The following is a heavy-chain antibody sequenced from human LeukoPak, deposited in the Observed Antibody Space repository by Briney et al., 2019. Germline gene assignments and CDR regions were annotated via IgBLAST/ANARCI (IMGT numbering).Heavy chain of an antibody. V-gene: IGHV1-2*02. CDR1: GYTFTAYY. Sequence: ASVKVSCKTSGYTFTAYYIHWVRQAPGQGLEWMGWINPNSGGTNYAQKFQGRVTMTRDTSISTAYMELTRLRSDDTAVYSCARDHPLPLLGWFDPWGQGTLVTVSS. CDR3: ARDHPLPLLGWFDP. CDR2: INPNSGGT. D-gene: IGHD2-15*01. J-gene: IGHJ5*02.